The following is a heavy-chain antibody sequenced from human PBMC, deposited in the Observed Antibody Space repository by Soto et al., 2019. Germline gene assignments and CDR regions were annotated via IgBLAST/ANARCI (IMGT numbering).Heavy chain of an antibody. D-gene: IGHD6-13*01. CDR1: GFTVSSNY. V-gene: IGHV3-66*01. CDR2: IYSGGST. Sequence: EVQLVESGGGLVQPGGSLRLSCAASGFTVSSNYMSWVRQAPGKGLERVSVIYSGGSTYYAYSVKGRCTIARDYSKTTLYIQMNSLTAEDPPLYYCARDRYSSSWYQYWYIDVWGRGTLVTVSS. J-gene: IGHJ2*01. CDR3: ARDRYSSSWYQYWYIDV.